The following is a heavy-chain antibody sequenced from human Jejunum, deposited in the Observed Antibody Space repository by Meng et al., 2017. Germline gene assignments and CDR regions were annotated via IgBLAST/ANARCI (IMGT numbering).Heavy chain of an antibody. D-gene: IGHD2-2*01. CDR1: GFTFSSHS. J-gene: IGHJ4*03. V-gene: IGHV3-23*01. Sequence: GGSLRLSCAASGFTFSSHSMSWVRQAPGKGLEWVSSISAGDGTAYYADSVKGRFTISRDNSKNTLYLQMNSLRAEDTAVYYCAKLIPNWGQGTLVTVSS. CDR3: AKLIPN. CDR2: ISAGDGTA.